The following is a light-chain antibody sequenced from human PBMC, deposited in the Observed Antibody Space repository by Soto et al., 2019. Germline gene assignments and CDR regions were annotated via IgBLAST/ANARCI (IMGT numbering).Light chain of an antibody. Sequence: QSVLTQPPSVSGAPGQRVTLSCTGSSSNIGTYYDVHWYQQLPGTAPKLLIYGNSNRPSGVPDRFSGSKSGTSASLAITGLQAEDEADYYCQSYDSGLSGGVFGGGTKLTVL. J-gene: IGLJ3*02. CDR3: QSYDSGLSGGV. CDR1: SSNIGTYYD. V-gene: IGLV1-40*01. CDR2: GNS.